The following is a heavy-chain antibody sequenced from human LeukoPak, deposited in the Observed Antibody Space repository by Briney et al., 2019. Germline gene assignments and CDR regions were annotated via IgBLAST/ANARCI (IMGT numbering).Heavy chain of an antibody. V-gene: IGHV3-7*03. Sequence: GGSLRLSCAASGFTFSSYWMSWVRQAPGKGLEWVANIKQDGSEKYYVDSVKGRFTISRDNAKNSLYLQMNSLRAEDTAVYYCARHRVTMVRGVIIHYGMDVWGNGPTVTVSS. CDR1: GFTFSSYW. CDR2: IKQDGSEK. CDR3: ARHRVTMVRGVIIHYGMDV. J-gene: IGHJ6*04. D-gene: IGHD3-10*01.